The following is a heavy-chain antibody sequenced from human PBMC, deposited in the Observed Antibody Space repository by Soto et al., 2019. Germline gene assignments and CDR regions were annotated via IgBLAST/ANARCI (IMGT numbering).Heavy chain of an antibody. D-gene: IGHD6-13*01. CDR1: GGSINNYY. V-gene: IGHV4-59*08. J-gene: IGHJ4*02. Sequence: ETLSLTCTVSGGSINNYYWSWIRQPPGKGLEWIGYIYYSGNINYNPSLKSRVTISIDTSNNQFSLKLNSVTAADTAVYYCARSGRGSAASFDYWGQGTPVIVSS. CDR2: IYYSGNI. CDR3: ARSGRGSAASFDY.